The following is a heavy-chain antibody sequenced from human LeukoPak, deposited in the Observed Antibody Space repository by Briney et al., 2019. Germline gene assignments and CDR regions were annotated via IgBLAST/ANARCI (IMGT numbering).Heavy chain of an antibody. CDR2: IYYSGST. J-gene: IGHJ6*02. CDR1: GGSISSSSYY. D-gene: IGHD3-22*01. Sequence: SETLSLTCTVSGGSISSSSYYWGWIRQPPGKGLEWIGSIYYSGSTHYNPSLKSRVTISVDTSKNQFSLKLSSVTAADTAVYYCARGFYYDSSGYYTADYYGMDVWGQGTTVTVSS. CDR3: ARGFYYDSSGYYTADYYGMDV. V-gene: IGHV4-39*01.